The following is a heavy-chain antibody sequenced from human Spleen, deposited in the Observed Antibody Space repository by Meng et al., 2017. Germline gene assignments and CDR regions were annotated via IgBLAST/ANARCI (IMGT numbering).Heavy chain of an antibody. V-gene: IGHV4-34*01. J-gene: IGHJ2*01. CDR1: GGSFSGYY. D-gene: IGHD6-13*01. Sequence: SETLSLTCAVYGGSFSGYYGSWIRQPPGKGLEWIGEINHSGSTNYNPSLESRATISVDTSQNNLSLKLSSVTAADSAVYYCATRRIAAAVMQTMTLDGHWYFDLWGRGTLVTVSS. CDR3: ATRRIAAAVMQTMTLDGHWYFDL. CDR2: INHSGST.